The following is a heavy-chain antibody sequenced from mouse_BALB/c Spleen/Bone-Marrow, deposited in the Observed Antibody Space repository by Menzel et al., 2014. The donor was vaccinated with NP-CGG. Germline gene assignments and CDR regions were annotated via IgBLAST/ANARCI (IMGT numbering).Heavy chain of an antibody. Sequence: EVKLVESGTVLARPGASVKMSCKASGYSFTSXWXHWVXQRPXXGXXWXXXVYPGNSDTTYNQKFKGKAKLTAVTSASTAYMELSSLTNEDSAVYYCTFLVKEDFAYWGQGTLVTVSA. CDR3: TFLVKEDFAY. V-gene: IGHV1-5*01. J-gene: IGHJ3*01. CDR2: VYPGNSDT. D-gene: IGHD2-10*02. CDR1: GYSFTSXW.